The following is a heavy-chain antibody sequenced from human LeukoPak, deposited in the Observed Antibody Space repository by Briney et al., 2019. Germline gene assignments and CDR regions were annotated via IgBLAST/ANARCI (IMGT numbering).Heavy chain of an antibody. Sequence: GGSLRLSCAASGFTFINAWMAWVRQAPGKGLEWVGRIKAKAHGGTIEYAAPVKGKFTISRDDSKNTLYLQMNSLKTEDTAVYYCTTDGVGVEGATYDNWGQGTLVSVSS. CDR2: IKAKAHGGTI. CDR3: TTDGVGVEGATYDN. V-gene: IGHV3-15*01. D-gene: IGHD1-26*01. J-gene: IGHJ4*02. CDR1: GFTFINAW.